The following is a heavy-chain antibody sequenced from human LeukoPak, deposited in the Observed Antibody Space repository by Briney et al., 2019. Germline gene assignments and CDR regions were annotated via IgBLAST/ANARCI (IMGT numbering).Heavy chain of an antibody. Sequence: KASEPLSLTCTVFGCSITNNYWSWIRQPPGKGLDWIAYTHYTGNTNYNPPLKSRVSISVHMSKHQFSLKLSSVTAADTAVYYCARPQWQDTMGPWFDPWGQGTLVSVST. J-gene: IGHJ5*01. CDR2: THYTGNT. CDR3: ARPQWQDTMGPWFDP. V-gene: IGHV4-59*13. CDR1: GCSITNNY. D-gene: IGHD3-10*01.